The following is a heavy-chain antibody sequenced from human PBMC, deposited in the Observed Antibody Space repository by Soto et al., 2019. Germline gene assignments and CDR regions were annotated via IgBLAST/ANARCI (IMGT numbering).Heavy chain of an antibody. Sequence: ASVQVSCQASGYTFTRYDINWVRPATGQGLEGIGWMNPNSGNTGYSQKFQGRVTMTRNTSISTAYMELSSLRSEDTAVYYCAGLTGTTFDAFDIWGQGTMVTVSS. J-gene: IGHJ3*02. CDR2: MNPNSGNT. D-gene: IGHD1-20*01. CDR3: AGLTGTTFDAFDI. V-gene: IGHV1-8*01. CDR1: GYTFTRYD.